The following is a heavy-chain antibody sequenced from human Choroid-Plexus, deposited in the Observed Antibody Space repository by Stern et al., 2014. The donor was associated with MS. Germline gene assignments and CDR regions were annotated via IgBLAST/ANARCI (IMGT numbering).Heavy chain of an antibody. CDR1: GFSFSNYA. Sequence: EVQLLESGGGLVKPGGSLRLSCTASGFSFSNYAMSWVRQTPGKGLQWVSVISGRSVPTYYANSVKGRFTISRDNSKNPLYLEMDSLRADDTAVYYCAKWPHHIAVAGTRYFQHWGQGTLVTVSS. CDR3: AKWPHHIAVAGTRYFQH. J-gene: IGHJ1*01. CDR2: ISGRSVPT. D-gene: IGHD6-19*01. V-gene: IGHV3-23*01.